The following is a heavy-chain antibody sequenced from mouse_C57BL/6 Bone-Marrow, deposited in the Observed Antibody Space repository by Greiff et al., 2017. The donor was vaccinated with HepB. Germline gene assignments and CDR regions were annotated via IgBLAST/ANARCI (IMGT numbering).Heavy chain of an antibody. CDR3: ARSTIVARYFDV. V-gene: IGHV1-4*01. Sequence: QVQLQQSGAELARPGASVKMSCKASGYTFTSYTMHWVKQRHGQGLEWIGYINPSSGYTKYKQKFKDKATLTADKSSSTAYMQLSSLKSEDSAVYYCARSTIVARYFDVWGTGTTVTVSS. J-gene: IGHJ1*03. CDR2: INPSSGYT. D-gene: IGHD2-5*01. CDR1: GYTFTSYT.